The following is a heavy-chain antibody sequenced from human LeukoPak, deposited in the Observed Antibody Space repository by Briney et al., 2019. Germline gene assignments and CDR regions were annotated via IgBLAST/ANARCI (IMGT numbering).Heavy chain of an antibody. D-gene: IGHD5-24*01. CDR1: GYRFTNYW. Sequence: GESLNISCRGSGYRFTNYWIGWVRQMPGKGLEWMGIIYPGDSDTRYSPSFQGQVTISADKSISTAYLQWSSLKASDTAMYFCVRRDGLGAFDIWGQAAMVTLSS. CDR2: IYPGDSDT. V-gene: IGHV5-51*01. J-gene: IGHJ3*02. CDR3: VRRDGLGAFDI.